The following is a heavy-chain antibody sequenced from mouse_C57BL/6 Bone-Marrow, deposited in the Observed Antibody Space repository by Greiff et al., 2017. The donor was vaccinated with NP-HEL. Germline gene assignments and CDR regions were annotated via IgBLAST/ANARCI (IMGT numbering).Heavy chain of an antibody. CDR3: AREGFDGYYGEDY. CDR2: INYDGSST. V-gene: IGHV5-16*01. D-gene: IGHD2-3*01. Sequence: EVHLVESEGGLVQPGSSMKLSCTASGFTFSDYYMAWVRQVPEKGLEWVANINYDGSSTYYLDSLKSRFIISRDNAKNILYLQMSSLKSEDTATYYCAREGFDGYYGEDYWGQGTSVTVSS. CDR1: GFTFSDYY. J-gene: IGHJ4*01.